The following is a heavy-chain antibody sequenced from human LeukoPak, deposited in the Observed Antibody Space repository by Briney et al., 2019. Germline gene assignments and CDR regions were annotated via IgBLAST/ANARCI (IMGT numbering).Heavy chain of an antibody. CDR3: ARIGRYFVGDY. J-gene: IGHJ4*02. CDR1: GFTFSTFW. CDR2: IKQDGSEK. D-gene: IGHD3-9*01. Sequence: GGTLRLSCAASGFTFSTFWMTWVRQTPGKGLEWVANIKQDGSEKYYVDSVKGRFTISRDNAKNSLYLQMSSLRAEDTAVYYCARIGRYFVGDYWGQGTLVTVSS. V-gene: IGHV3-7*01.